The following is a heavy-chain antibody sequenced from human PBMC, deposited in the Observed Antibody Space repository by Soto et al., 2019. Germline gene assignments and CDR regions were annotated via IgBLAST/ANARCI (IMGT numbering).Heavy chain of an antibody. D-gene: IGHD4-17*01. CDR1: GYTFTDYY. Sequence: QVQLVQSGAEVKKPGASVKVSCKASGYTFTDYYMHWVRQAPGQGLEWMGWIDPNSGGTNSAQKCQGWVTMTRDTSINTAYMELSRLTSDDTAMYYCARALTVTGDSDYYYYGMDVWGQGTTVTVSS. CDR2: IDPNSGGT. CDR3: ARALTVTGDSDYYYYGMDV. J-gene: IGHJ6*02. V-gene: IGHV1-2*04.